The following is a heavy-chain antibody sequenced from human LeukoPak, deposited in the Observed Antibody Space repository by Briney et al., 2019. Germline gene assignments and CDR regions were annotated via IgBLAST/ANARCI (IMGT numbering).Heavy chain of an antibody. Sequence: ASVKVSCKASGGTFSSYAISWVRQAPGQGLEWMGWISAYNGNTNYAQKLQGRVTMTTDTSTSTAYMELRSLRSDDTAVYYCARDGLPLYYYYGMDVWGQGTTVTVSS. J-gene: IGHJ6*02. CDR1: GGTFSSYA. V-gene: IGHV1-18*01. CDR2: ISAYNGNT. CDR3: ARDGLPLYYYYGMDV.